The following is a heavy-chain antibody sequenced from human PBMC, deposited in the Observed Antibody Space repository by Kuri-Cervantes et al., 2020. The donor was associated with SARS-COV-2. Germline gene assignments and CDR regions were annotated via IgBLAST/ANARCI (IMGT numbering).Heavy chain of an antibody. CDR1: GFSFSDAW. J-gene: IGHJ4*02. D-gene: IGHD3-3*01. CDR3: TRHDFWSGYYFDY. CDR2: FKSKAYGGTT. V-gene: IGHV3-49*04. Sequence: GESLKISCVGSGFSFSDAWMSWVRQTPGKGLEWIGRFKSKAYGGTTEYAASVKGRFTISRDDSKSIAYLQMNSLKTEDTAVYYCTRHDFWSGYYFDYWGQGTLVTVSS.